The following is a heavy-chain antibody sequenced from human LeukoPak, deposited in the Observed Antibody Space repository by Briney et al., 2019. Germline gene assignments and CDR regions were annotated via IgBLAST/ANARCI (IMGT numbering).Heavy chain of an antibody. D-gene: IGHD5-18*01. CDR3: AKAQEGIQLWLGEIDY. J-gene: IGHJ4*02. CDR2: ISYDGSNK. CDR1: GFTFSSYG. Sequence: GGSLRLSCAASGFTFSSYGMHWVRQAPGKGLEWVAVISYDGSNKYYADSVKGRFTISRDNSKNTLYLQMISLRAEDTAVYYCAKAQEGIQLWLGEIDYWGQGTLVTVSS. V-gene: IGHV3-30*18.